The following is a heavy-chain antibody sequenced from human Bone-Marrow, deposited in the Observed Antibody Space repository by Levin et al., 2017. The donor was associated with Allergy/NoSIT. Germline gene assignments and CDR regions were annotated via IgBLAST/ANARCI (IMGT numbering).Heavy chain of an antibody. CDR1: RFTFSTYW. CDR2: IMQDGSEK. V-gene: IGHV3-7*01. Sequence: SCAASRFTFSTYWMNWVRQAPGKGLEWVANIMQDGSEKYYVDSVKGRFAISRDNAKNSLYLQMNSLSAEDTAIYYCARGAIAAAGILDYWGQGTLVTVSS. CDR3: ARGAIAAAGILDY. D-gene: IGHD6-13*01. J-gene: IGHJ4*02.